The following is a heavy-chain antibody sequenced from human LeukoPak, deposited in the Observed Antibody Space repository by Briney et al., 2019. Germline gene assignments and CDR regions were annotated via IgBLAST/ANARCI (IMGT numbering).Heavy chain of an antibody. CDR1: GFTFNNYA. D-gene: IGHD4-17*01. CDR2: ISGGGETT. CDR3: ARDYADYVGYFFLDY. V-gene: IGHV3-23*01. J-gene: IGHJ4*02. Sequence: PGGSLRLSCAASGFTFNNYAMNWVRQAPGKGLEWVSSISGGGETTYYADSAKGRFTISRDNSQNTLYLQMNSLRAEDTAVYYSARDYADYVGYFFLDYWGQGTLVTVSS.